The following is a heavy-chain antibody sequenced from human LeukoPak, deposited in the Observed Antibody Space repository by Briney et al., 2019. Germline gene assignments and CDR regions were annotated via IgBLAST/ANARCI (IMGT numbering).Heavy chain of an antibody. J-gene: IGHJ4*02. CDR2: IYYSGST. D-gene: IGHD6-19*01. CDR3: ARLSIAVAGTFDY. Sequence: SETLSLTCTVSGGSISSSSYYWGWIRQPPGKGLERIGSIYYSGSTYYNPSLKSRVTISVDTSKNQFSLKLSSVTAADTAVYYCARLSIAVAGTFDYWGQGTLVTVSS. CDR1: GGSISSSSYY. V-gene: IGHV4-39*01.